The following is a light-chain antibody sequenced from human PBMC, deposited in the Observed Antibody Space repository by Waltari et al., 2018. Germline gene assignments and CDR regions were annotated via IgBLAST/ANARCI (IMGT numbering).Light chain of an antibody. V-gene: IGLV1-40*01. CDR3: QSYDSSLSGV. J-gene: IGLJ2*01. Sequence: QSVLTQPPSVSGTPGQTVTISCTGISSNIGARYKVHWDQQLPGTAPKLLVSGDDNRPSGVPDRFSGSKSGCSASLAITGLQAEDEADYYCQSYDSSLSGVFGGGTKLTVL. CDR2: GDD. CDR1: SSNIGARYK.